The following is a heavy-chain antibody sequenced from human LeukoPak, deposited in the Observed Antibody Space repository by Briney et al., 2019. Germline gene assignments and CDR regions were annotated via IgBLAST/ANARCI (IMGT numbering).Heavy chain of an antibody. V-gene: IGHV3-20*04. CDR2: INWNGGST. CDR1: GFIFDDYG. J-gene: IGHJ3*02. Sequence: PGGSLRLSCAASGFIFDDYGMSWVRQAPGKGLEWVSGINWNGGSTGYADSVKGRFTISRDNAKNSLYLQMNSLRAEDTALYYCAVIPPIAVAGPRNAFDIWGQGTMVTVSS. D-gene: IGHD6-19*01. CDR3: AVIPPIAVAGPRNAFDI.